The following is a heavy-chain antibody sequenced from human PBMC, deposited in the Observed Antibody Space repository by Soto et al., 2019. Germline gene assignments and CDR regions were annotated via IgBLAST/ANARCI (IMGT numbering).Heavy chain of an antibody. CDR2: ISYEGSNK. V-gene: IGHV3-30*18. Sequence: QVQLVESGGGVVQPGRSLGLSCPASGFTFSSYGMHWVRQAPGKELEWVAVISYEGSNKYYADSVKGRLTISTDNSENTLYLQMNSLSAEDPAEYYSAKMGLRVRAHDYWGQGTMVTVSS. J-gene: IGHJ4*02. CDR3: AKMGLRVRAHDY. CDR1: GFTFSSYG. D-gene: IGHD3-22*01.